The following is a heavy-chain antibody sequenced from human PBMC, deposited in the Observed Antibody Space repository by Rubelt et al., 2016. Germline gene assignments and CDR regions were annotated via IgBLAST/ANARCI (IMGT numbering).Heavy chain of an antibody. CDR2: ISFDGSNE. J-gene: IGHJ6*02. Sequence: RSLRLSCAASGFTFSDYAMHWVRQAPGKGLEWVAVISFDGSNEYYADSVKGRFTISRDNSKNTVHLQVNSLRAEDTALYYCARDPQYYGSGSSYYGMDVWGQGTTVTVSS. CDR3: ARDPQYYGSGSSYYGMDV. D-gene: IGHD3-10*01. V-gene: IGHV3-30*04. CDR1: GFTFSDYA.